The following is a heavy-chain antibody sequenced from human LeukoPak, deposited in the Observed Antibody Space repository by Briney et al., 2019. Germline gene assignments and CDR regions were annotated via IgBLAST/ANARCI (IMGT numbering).Heavy chain of an antibody. J-gene: IGHJ4*02. CDR3: AREQWFRWEY. CDR2: ISTPHNLI. Sequence: GGSLRLSCAASGFTVTDYYMNWIRRAPGKGLEWVSYISTPHNLIKYADSVKGRFTISMDSGKNSVHLQLNSPRVEDTAVYYCAREQWFRWEYWGQGVLVTVSS. V-gene: IGHV3-11*01. CDR1: GFTVTDYY. D-gene: IGHD3-22*01.